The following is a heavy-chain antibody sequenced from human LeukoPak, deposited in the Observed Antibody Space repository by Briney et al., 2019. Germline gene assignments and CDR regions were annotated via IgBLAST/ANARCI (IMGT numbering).Heavy chain of an antibody. Sequence: PETLSLTCTVSGGSISSNTYYWGWIRQPPGKGLEWIGYIYYSGSTYYNPSLKSRVTISVDTSKNQFSLKLTSVTAADTAVYYCARGRGEGRGISMVRGVRAPSYNWFDPWGHGTPVIVSS. J-gene: IGHJ5*02. CDR2: IYYSGST. CDR3: ARGRGEGRGISMVRGVRAPSYNWFDP. D-gene: IGHD3-10*01. V-gene: IGHV4-39*07. CDR1: GGSISSNTYY.